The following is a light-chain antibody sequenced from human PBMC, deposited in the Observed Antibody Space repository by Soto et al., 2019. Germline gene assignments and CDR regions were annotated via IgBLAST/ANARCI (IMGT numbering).Light chain of an antibody. CDR2: QVK. J-gene: IGLJ3*02. CDR1: SSDVGGYNY. V-gene: IGLV2-14*01. Sequence: QSVLTQPASVSGSPGQSITISCTGTSSDVGGYNYVSWYQQHPGNAPKLMIYQVKNRASGVSNLFSGSKSGNTASLTISEFQAEDEADYYCSSYTSTTTRVFGGGTKLTVL. CDR3: SSYTSTTTRV.